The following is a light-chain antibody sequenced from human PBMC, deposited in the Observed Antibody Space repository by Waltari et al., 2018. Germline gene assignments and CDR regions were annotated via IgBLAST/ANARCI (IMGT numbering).Light chain of an antibody. CDR1: QSVSRS. CDR2: GAS. V-gene: IGKV3-20*01. Sequence: EIVLTQSPGTLSLSPGERATLSCRASQSVSRSFAWYQQKPGQAPSLLIYGASSRATGVPDRFSGSGSGTDFSLTISRLEPEDFAVYYCQHYVRLPVTFGQGTKVEIK. CDR3: QHYVRLPVT. J-gene: IGKJ1*01.